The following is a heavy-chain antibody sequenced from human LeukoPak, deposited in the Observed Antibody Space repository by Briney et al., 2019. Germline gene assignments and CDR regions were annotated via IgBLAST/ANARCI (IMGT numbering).Heavy chain of an antibody. CDR3: ARGLSPWTPESFDY. D-gene: IGHD1-14*01. Sequence: PSETLSLTCAVYGGSFSGYYWSWIRQPPGKGLEWIGEIDHSGNTNYNPSLKSRVTISVDTSKNQFSLKLSSVTAADTAVYYCARGLSPWTPESFDYWGQGTLVTVSS. J-gene: IGHJ4*02. CDR1: GGSFSGYY. CDR2: IDHSGNT. V-gene: IGHV4-34*01.